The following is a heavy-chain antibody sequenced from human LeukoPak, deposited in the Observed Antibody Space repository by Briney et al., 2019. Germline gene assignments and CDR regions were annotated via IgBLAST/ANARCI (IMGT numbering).Heavy chain of an antibody. CDR1: GFTFSSYW. V-gene: IGHV3-74*01. Sequence: GGSLRLSCAASGFTFSSYWMHWVRQAPGKGLVWVSRINSDGSSTSYADSEKGRFTISRDNAKNTLYLQMNSLGAEDTAVYYCARDGVLWFGEQYYYAMDVWGKGTTVTVSS. J-gene: IGHJ6*04. D-gene: IGHD3-10*01. CDR2: INSDGSST. CDR3: ARDGVLWFGEQYYYAMDV.